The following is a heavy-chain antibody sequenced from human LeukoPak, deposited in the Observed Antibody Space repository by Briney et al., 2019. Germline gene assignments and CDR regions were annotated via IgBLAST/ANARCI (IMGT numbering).Heavy chain of an antibody. V-gene: IGHV1-18*01. Sequence: ASVKVSCKASGYTFTSYGVTWVRQAPGQGLEWMGWISAYNGNTDYSQKFQGRVTMTTGTSTSTAYMELRSLRSDDTAMYYCARGLAVPGTDFDYWGQGTLVTVSS. D-gene: IGHD6-19*01. J-gene: IGHJ4*02. CDR1: GYTFTSYG. CDR3: ARGLAVPGTDFDY. CDR2: ISAYNGNT.